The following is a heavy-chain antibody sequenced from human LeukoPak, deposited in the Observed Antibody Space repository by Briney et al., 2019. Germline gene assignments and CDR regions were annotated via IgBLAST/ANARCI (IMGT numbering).Heavy chain of an antibody. D-gene: IGHD4/OR15-4a*01. Sequence: PGGSLRLSCAASGFTFSDYYMSWIRQAPGKGLEWVSYISSGGDTTYYADSVTGRFTIPRDNAKNSLYLQMNSLRAEDTAIYYCATYDYGADYFDYWGQGTLVTVST. CDR2: ISSGGDTT. CDR1: GFTFSDYY. V-gene: IGHV3-11*01. CDR3: ATYDYGADYFDY. J-gene: IGHJ4*02.